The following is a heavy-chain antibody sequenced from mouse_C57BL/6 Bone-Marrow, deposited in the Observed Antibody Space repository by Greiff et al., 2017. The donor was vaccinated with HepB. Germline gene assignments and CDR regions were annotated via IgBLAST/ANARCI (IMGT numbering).Heavy chain of an antibody. CDR3: ARNNYYYGSSYVGNYAMDY. CDR1: GFTFSDYY. V-gene: IGHV5-16*01. J-gene: IGHJ4*01. Sequence: EVQLVESEGGLVQPGRSMKLSCTASGFTFSDYYMAWVRQVPEKGLEWVANINYDGSSTYYLDSLKSRFIISRDNAKNILYLQMSSLKSEDTATYYCARNNYYYGSSYVGNYAMDYWGQGTSVTVSS. CDR2: INYDGSST. D-gene: IGHD1-1*01.